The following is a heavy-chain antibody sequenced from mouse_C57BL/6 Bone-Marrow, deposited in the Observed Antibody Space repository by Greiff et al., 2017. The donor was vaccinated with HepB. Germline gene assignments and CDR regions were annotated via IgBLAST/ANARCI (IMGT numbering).Heavy chain of an antibody. CDR1: GFNIKDDY. CDR2: IDPENGDT. Sequence: VQLQQSGAELVRPGASVKLSCTASGFNIKDDYMHWGKQRPEQGLEWIGWIDPENGDTEYASKFQGKATITADTSSNTAYLQLSSLTSEDTAVYYCTKNDYELDYWGQGTTLTVSS. V-gene: IGHV14-4*01. CDR3: TKNDYELDY. J-gene: IGHJ2*01. D-gene: IGHD2-4*01.